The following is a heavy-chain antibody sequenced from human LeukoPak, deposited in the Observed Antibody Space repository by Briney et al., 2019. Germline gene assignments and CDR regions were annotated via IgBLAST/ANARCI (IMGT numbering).Heavy chain of an antibody. CDR2: INSDGSST. Sequence: GGSLRLSCAASGFTFSTYWMHWVRQAPGKGLVWVSRINSDGSSTTYADSVKGRFTISRDSSKRTLYLQMNSLRAEDTAMYYCARESWSDSVAFDIWGLGTMVIVSS. CDR1: GFTFSTYW. V-gene: IGHV3-74*01. J-gene: IGHJ3*02. CDR3: ARESWSDSVAFDI. D-gene: IGHD3-3*01.